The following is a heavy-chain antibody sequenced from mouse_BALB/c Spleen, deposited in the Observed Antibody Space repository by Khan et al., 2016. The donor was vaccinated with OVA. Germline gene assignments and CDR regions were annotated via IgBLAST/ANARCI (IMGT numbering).Heavy chain of an antibody. CDR2: INPYNVGT. V-gene: IGHV1-18*01. J-gene: IGHJ3*01. Sequence: VQLQQSGPELVKPGASVKISCKASGYSFTDYTMNWVKQSHGKNLEWIGLINPYNVGTNYNQKFKGKATLTVDKSSSTAHMELLSRTSEDSAVYYCSRGGYGGVAYWGQGTLVTVSA. CDR1: GYSFTDYT. CDR3: SRGGYGGVAY. D-gene: IGHD1-1*01.